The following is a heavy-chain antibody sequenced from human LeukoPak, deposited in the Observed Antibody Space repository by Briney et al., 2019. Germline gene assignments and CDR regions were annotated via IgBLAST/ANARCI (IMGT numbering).Heavy chain of an antibody. CDR1: GGSISSSSYY. CDR2: IYYSGST. Sequence: SETLSLTCTVSGGSISSSSYYWGWIRQPPGKGLEWIGSIYYSGSTYYNPSLKSRVTISVDTSKNQFSLKLSSVTAADTAVYYCARFSSAEGYFDYWSQGTLVTVSS. D-gene: IGHD2-2*01. V-gene: IGHV4-39*01. J-gene: IGHJ4*02. CDR3: ARFSSAEGYFDY.